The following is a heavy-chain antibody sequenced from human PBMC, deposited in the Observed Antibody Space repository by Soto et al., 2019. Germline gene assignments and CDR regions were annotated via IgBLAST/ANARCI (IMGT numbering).Heavy chain of an antibody. V-gene: IGHV1-18*04. CDR3: ARDCSGGSCYLFDY. D-gene: IGHD2-15*01. CDR2: ISAYNGNT. Sequence: GASVKVSCKASGYTFTSYYMHWVRQAPGQGLEWMGWISAYNGNTNYAQKLQGRVTMTTDTSTSTAYMELRSLRSDDTAVYYCARDCSGGSCYLFDYWGQGTLVTVSS. J-gene: IGHJ4*02. CDR1: GYTFTSYY.